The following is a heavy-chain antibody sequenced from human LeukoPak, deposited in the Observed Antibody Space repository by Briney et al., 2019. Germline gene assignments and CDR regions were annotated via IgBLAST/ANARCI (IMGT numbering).Heavy chain of an antibody. J-gene: IGHJ3*02. D-gene: IGHD6-19*01. CDR1: GYSFTSYW. Sequence: GESLQISCKGSGYSFTSYWIGWVRQMPGKGLEWMGIIYPGDSDTRYSPSFQGQVTISADKSISTAYLQWSSLKASDTAMYYCARVGGYSSGWYLAFDIWGQGTMVTVSS. CDR2: IYPGDSDT. CDR3: ARVGGYSSGWYLAFDI. V-gene: IGHV5-51*01.